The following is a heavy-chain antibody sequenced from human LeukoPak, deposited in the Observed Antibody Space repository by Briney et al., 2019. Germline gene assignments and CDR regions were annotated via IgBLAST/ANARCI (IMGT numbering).Heavy chain of an antibody. D-gene: IGHD2-15*01. V-gene: IGHV4-34*01. CDR3: ARGRGYCSGGSCYSVGGIDH. CDR2: INHSGST. CDR1: GGSFSGYY. Sequence: SETLSLTCAVYGGSFSGYYWSWIRQPPGKGLEWVGEINHSGSTNYNPSLKSRVTISVDTSKNQFSLKLSSVTAADTAVYYCARGRGYCSGGSCYSVGGIDHWGQGTLVTVSS. J-gene: IGHJ4*02.